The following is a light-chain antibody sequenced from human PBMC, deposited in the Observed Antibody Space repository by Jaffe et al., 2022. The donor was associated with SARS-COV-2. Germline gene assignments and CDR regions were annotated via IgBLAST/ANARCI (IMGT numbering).Light chain of an antibody. CDR2: SND. CDR3: AAWDGSLNGVV. V-gene: IGLV1-44*01. J-gene: IGLJ2*01. CDR1: SSNIGSNT. Sequence: QSVLTQPPSASGTPGQRVTISCSGSSSNIGSNTVNWYQQVPGTAPKLLIFSNDQRPSGVPDRFSGSKSGTSASLAISGLQSEDEADYYCAAWDGSLNGVVFGGGTKLTVL.